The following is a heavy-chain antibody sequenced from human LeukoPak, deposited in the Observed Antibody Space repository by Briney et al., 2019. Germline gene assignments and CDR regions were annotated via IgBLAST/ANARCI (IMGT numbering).Heavy chain of an antibody. V-gene: IGHV3-66*01. CDR1: GFTVSSNY. CDR2: IYSGGST. D-gene: IGHD6-13*01. CDR3: ARDRIAAAGHFPSDY. J-gene: IGHJ4*02. Sequence: GGSLRLSCAASGFTVSSNYMSWVRQVPGKGLEWVSVIYSGGSTYYADSVKGRFTISRDNSKNTLYLQMNSLRAEDTAVYYCARDRIAAAGHFPSDYWGQGTLVTVSS.